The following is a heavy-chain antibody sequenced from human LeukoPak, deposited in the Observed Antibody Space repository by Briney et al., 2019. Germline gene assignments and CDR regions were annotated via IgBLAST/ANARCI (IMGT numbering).Heavy chain of an antibody. CDR2: IYYSGST. V-gene: IGHV4-59*01. CDR3: ARERGGGFYDIPTHWFDP. D-gene: IGHD3-9*01. Sequence: KPSETLSLTCTVSGGSISSYYWSWIRQPPGKGLEWIGYIYYSGSTNYNPSLKSRVTISVDTSKNQFSLKLSSVTAADTAVYYCARERGGGFYDIPTHWFDPWGQGTLVTVSS. J-gene: IGHJ5*02. CDR1: GGSISSYY.